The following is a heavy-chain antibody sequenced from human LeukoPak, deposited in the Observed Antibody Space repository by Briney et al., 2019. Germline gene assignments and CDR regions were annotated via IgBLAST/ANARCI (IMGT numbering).Heavy chain of an antibody. CDR1: GFTLSSYW. J-gene: IGHJ5*02. CDR2: IKQDGSEK. D-gene: IGHD2-15*01. CDR3: AREIVVVVAATPLHWFDP. Sequence: GGSLRLSCAASGFTLSSYWMSWVRQAPGKGLEWVANIKQDGSEKYYVDSVKGRFTISRDNAKNSLYLQMNSLRAEDTAVYYCAREIVVVVAATPLHWFDPWGQGTLVTVSS. V-gene: IGHV3-7*05.